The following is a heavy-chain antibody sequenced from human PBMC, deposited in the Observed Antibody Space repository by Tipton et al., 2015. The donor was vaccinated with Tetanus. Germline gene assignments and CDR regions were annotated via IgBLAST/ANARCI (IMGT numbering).Heavy chain of an antibody. J-gene: IGHJ4*02. Sequence: SLRLSCVASGFTFRSYWMSWVRQAPGKGLEWVANIKEDGSEMYYADSVKGRFTISRDNAWNSLSVHMNSLTAEDTAVYYCARLRVYCSTACYSREDYWGQGTRVTVSS. D-gene: IGHD2/OR15-2a*01. CDR1: GFTFRSYW. CDR3: ARLRVYCSTACYSREDY. CDR2: IKEDGSEM. V-gene: IGHV3-7*01.